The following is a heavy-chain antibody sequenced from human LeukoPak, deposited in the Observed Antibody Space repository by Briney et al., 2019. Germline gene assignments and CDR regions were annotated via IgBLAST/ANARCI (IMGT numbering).Heavy chain of an antibody. CDR3: ARQGYCSSTSCYVDF. J-gene: IGHJ4*02. Sequence: GESLKISCKGSGYSFTSYWIGWVRQMPGKGLEWMGIIYPDDSDARYRPSLQGQVTISADKSISTAYLQWSSLKASDTAMYYCARQGYCSSTSCYVDFWGQGTLVTVSS. CDR2: IYPDDSDA. D-gene: IGHD2-2*01. CDR1: GYSFTSYW. V-gene: IGHV5-51*01.